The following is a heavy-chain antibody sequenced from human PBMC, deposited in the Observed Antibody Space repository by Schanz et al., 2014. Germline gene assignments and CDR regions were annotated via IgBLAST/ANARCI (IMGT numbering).Heavy chain of an antibody. J-gene: IGHJ5*02. D-gene: IGHD3-9*01. CDR3: GKAECEMLTCGYYSFDP. Sequence: QVQLVQSGAEVKKPGASVRVSCKASGYTFTTYAMSWVRQAPGQGLEWVGWISVYTGNTKYGQKVQGRVTMTADTTTNTADMKLMSPRSDDTDVYYCGKAECEMLTCGYYSFDPWGQGTLVTVSS. CDR2: ISVYTGNT. CDR1: GYTFTTYA. V-gene: IGHV1-18*01.